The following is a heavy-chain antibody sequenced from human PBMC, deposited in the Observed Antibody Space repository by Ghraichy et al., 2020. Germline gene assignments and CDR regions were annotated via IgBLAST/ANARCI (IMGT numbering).Heavy chain of an antibody. D-gene: IGHD2-21*02. CDR2: ISGSGGST. CDR1: GFTFSSYA. V-gene: IGHV3-23*01. Sequence: GESLNISCAASGFTFSSYAMSWVRQAPGKGLEWVSAISGSGGSTYYADSVKGRFTISRDNSKNTLYLQMNSLRAEDTAVYYCAKDPPQVVTANDAFDIWGPGTMVTVSS. CDR3: AKDPPQVVTANDAFDI. J-gene: IGHJ3*02.